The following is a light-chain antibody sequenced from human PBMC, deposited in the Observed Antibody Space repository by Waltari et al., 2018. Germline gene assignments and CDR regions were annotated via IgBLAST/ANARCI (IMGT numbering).Light chain of an antibody. CDR3: GTWDSSLSVYV. CDR1: SPNIGGNS. Sequence: QSVLTQPPSVSAAPGQKVTISCSGSSPNIGGNSVSWYQHLPGTAPKLLIYDNNKRPSGIPDRFSVSKSGTSATLGITGLQTGDEADYYCGTWDSSLSVYVFGTGTKVTAL. CDR2: DNN. V-gene: IGLV1-51*01. J-gene: IGLJ1*01.